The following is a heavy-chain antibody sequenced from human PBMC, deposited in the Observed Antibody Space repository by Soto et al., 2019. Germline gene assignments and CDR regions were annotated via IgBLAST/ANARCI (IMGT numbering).Heavy chain of an antibody. CDR2: IIPIFGTA. J-gene: IGHJ4*01. D-gene: IGHD3-3*01. CDR3: ARVVTYDFWSGPGYYVHY. Sequence: SAERIACKASGGTFSSYGISLVRQAPGQGLEWMGGIIPIFGTANYAQMFQGRVTITADDSTSTAYMELSSLSSEDTAVYYCARVVTYDFWSGPGYYVHYWG. CDR1: GGTFSSYG. V-gene: IGHV1-69*01.